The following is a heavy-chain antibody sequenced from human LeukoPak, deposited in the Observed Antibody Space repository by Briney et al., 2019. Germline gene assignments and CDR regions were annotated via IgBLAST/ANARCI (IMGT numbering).Heavy chain of an antibody. V-gene: IGHV3-30*18. CDR1: GFTFSSYG. D-gene: IGHD6-6*01. J-gene: IGHJ4*02. CDR2: ISYDGSNK. Sequence: GGSLRLSCAASGFTFSSYGMHWVRQAPGKGLEWVAVISYDGSNKYYADSVKGRFTISRDNSKNTLYLQMNSLRAEDTAVYYCAKLEGYSSSVGDYGGQGPRVTVSS. CDR3: AKLEGYSSSVGDY.